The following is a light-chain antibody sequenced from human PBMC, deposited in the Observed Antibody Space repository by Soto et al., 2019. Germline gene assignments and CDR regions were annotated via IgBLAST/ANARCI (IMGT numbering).Light chain of an antibody. J-gene: IGKJ5*01. CDR3: QQYGSSPIT. CDR1: QSVSID. CDR2: GAS. V-gene: IGKV3-20*01. Sequence: EIVMKQSPATLSVSPGERATLSCRASQSVSIDLAWHQQTPGQAPRLLIYGASTRATGIPDRFSGSGSGTDFTLTISRLEPEDFAVYYCQQYGSSPITFGQWTRMEI.